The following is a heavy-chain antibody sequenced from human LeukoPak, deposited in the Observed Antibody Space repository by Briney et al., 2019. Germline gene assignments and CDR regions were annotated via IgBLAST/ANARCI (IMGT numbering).Heavy chain of an antibody. CDR1: GGSFSGYY. CDR2: INHSGST. Sequence: SETLSLTCAVYGGSFSGYYWSWIRQPPGKGLEWIGEINHSGSTNYNPSLKSRVTISVDTSKNQFSLKLSSVTAADTAVYYCARPRNDAFDIWGQGTMVTVSS. J-gene: IGHJ3*02. V-gene: IGHV4-34*01. CDR3: ARPRNDAFDI.